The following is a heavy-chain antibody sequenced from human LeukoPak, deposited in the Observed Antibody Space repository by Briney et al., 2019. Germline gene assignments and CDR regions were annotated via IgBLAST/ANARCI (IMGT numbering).Heavy chain of an antibody. D-gene: IGHD6-13*01. CDR3: ARDELVRALDY. Sequence: SETLSLTCTVSGASISSSYWSWIRQPAGKGLEWIGRIYTSGSTNYNPSLKSRVTMSVDTFKNQFSLNLSSVTAADTAMYYCARDELVRALDYWGQGTLVTVSS. CDR1: GASISSSY. CDR2: IYTSGST. V-gene: IGHV4-4*07. J-gene: IGHJ4*02.